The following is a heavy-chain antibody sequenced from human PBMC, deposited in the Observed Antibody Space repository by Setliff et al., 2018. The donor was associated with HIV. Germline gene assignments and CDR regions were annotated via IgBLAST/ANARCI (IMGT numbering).Heavy chain of an antibody. CDR1: GDSISSGDYY. J-gene: IGHJ4*02. Sequence: SETLSLTCTVSGDSISSGDYYWSWIRQPPGKGLEWIGNIYYSGSTYYNPSLKSRVTISVDTSKNRFSLRLTSVTAADTAVYSSARTKADGYNGVFDSWGQGTLVTVSS. V-gene: IGHV4-30-4*08. CDR3: ARTKADGYNGVFDS. D-gene: IGHD5-12*01. CDR2: IYYSGST.